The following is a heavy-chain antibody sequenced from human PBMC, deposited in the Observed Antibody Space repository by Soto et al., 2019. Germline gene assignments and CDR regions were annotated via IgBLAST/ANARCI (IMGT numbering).Heavy chain of an antibody. CDR3: ARVNIVVVPAAIYYYYYMDV. V-gene: IGHV3-7*01. D-gene: IGHD2-2*01. CDR1: GFTFSSYW. CDR2: IKQDGSEK. J-gene: IGHJ6*03. Sequence: GESLKISCAASGFTFSSYWMSWVRQAPGKGLEWVANIKQDGSEKYYVDSVKGRFTISRDNAKNSLYLQMNSLRAEDTAVYYCARVNIVVVPAAIYYYYYMDVWGKGTTVTVSS.